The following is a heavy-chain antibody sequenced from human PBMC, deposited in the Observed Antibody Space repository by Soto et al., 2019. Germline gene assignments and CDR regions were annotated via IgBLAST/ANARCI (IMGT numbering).Heavy chain of an antibody. CDR3: ARDGGHYDILTGYYRNWFDP. Sequence: QVQLVQSGAEVKKPGASVKVSCKASGYTFTSYGISWVRQAPGQGLEWMGWISAYNGNTNYAQKLQGRVTMTTDTSTSTDYMERRSLRSDDTAVYYCARDGGHYDILTGYYRNWFDPWGQGTLVTVSS. CDR1: GYTFTSYG. V-gene: IGHV1-18*01. CDR2: ISAYNGNT. D-gene: IGHD3-9*01. J-gene: IGHJ5*02.